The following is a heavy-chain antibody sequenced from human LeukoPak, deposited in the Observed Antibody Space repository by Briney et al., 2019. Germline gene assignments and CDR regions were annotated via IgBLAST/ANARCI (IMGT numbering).Heavy chain of an antibody. J-gene: IGHJ1*01. CDR3: VRDGAVVTSGSYPWRYFQH. D-gene: IGHD3-10*01. V-gene: IGHV1-69*04. CDR2: IIPILGIA. Sequence: SVKVSCKASGGTFSSYAISWVRQAPGQGLEWMGRIIPILGIANYAQKLQGRVTITADKSTSTAYMELNTLRAEDTAVYYCVRDGAVVTSGSYPWRYFQHWGQGTLVTVSS. CDR1: GGTFSSYA.